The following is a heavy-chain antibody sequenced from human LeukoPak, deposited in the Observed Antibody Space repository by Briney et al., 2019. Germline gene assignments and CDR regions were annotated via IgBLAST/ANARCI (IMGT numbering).Heavy chain of an antibody. J-gene: IGHJ4*02. V-gene: IGHV3-30*02. CDR3: AKEGTYYYDSSGYGILYYFDY. CDR2: IRYDGSNK. Sequence: PGGSLRLSCAASGFTFSSYGMHWVRQAPGKGLEWVALIRYDGSNKYYADSVKGRFTISRDNSKNTLYLQMNSLRAEDTAVYYRAKEGTYYYDSSGYGILYYFDYWGQGTLVTVSS. CDR1: GFTFSSYG. D-gene: IGHD3-22*01.